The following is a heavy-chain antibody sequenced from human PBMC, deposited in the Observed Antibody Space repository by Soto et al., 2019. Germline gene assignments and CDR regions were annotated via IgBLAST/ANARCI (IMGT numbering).Heavy chain of an antibody. CDR1: GGSMNNYY. CDR3: ARVLSMVRGASDY. Sequence: SETLSLTCTVSGGSMNNYYWSWIRQSPEKGLELIGFIHYTGTTWYNPSLQSRASLLVETSKNQLSLELRSVTAADTAVYYCARVLSMVRGASDYWGQGTLVTVSS. CDR2: IHYTGTT. J-gene: IGHJ4*02. V-gene: IGHV4-59*12. D-gene: IGHD3-10*01.